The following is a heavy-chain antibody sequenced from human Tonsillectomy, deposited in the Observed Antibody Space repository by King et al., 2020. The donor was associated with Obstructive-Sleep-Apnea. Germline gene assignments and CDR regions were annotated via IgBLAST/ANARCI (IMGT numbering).Heavy chain of an antibody. CDR3: ARDQWWELPMLTLH. CDR1: GYTFTGYY. Sequence: QLVQSGAEVKKPGASVKVSCKASGYTFTGYYMHWVRQAPGQGLEWMGWINPNNGDTYYAQNFQGRVTMTRDTSITTAYMDLSRLTSDDTAVYYCARDQWWELPMLTLHWGQGTLVTVSS. J-gene: IGHJ1*01. D-gene: IGHD1-26*01. CDR2: INPNNGDT. V-gene: IGHV1-2*02.